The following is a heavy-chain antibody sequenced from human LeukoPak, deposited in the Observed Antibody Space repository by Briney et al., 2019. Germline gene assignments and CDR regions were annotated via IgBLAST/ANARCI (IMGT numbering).Heavy chain of an antibody. J-gene: IGHJ4*02. D-gene: IGHD3-9*01. Sequence: PGGSLRLSCGASGFTFSSYAMNWVRQAPGKGLEWVSAISGSGGGTYYADSVKGRFTISRDNSKNTLYLQMNSLRAEDTALYYCAKDRGSDILTGYYNYWGQGTLVTVSS. CDR3: AKDRGSDILTGYYNY. CDR2: ISGSGGGT. CDR1: GFTFSSYA. V-gene: IGHV3-23*01.